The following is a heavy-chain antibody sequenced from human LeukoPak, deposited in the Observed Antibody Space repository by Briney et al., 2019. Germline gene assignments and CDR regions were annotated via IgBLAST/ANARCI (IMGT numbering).Heavy chain of an antibody. D-gene: IGHD3-10*01. V-gene: IGHV4-31*03. CDR3: AGGEGSGNPFDP. J-gene: IGHJ5*02. Sequence: SEALSLTCTVSGGSISSGGYYWSWIRQHPGKGLEWIGYIYYSGSTYYNPSLKSRVTISVDTSKNQFSLRLNSVTAADTAVYFCAGGEGSGNPFDPWGQGILVTVSS. CDR2: IYYSGST. CDR1: GGSISSGGYY.